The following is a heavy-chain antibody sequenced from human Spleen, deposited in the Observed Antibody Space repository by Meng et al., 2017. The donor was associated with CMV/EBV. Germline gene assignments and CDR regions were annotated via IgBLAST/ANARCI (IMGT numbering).Heavy chain of an antibody. J-gene: IGHJ6*02. CDR1: GFTFSSYS. Sequence: GESLKISCAASGFTFSSYSMNWVRQAPGKGLEWVSSISSSSSYIYYADSVKGRFTISRDNAKNSLYLQMNSLRPEDTAIYYCAKDRLGGMDVWGQGTTVTVSS. CDR2: ISSSSSYI. D-gene: IGHD7-27*01. CDR3: AKDRLGGMDV. V-gene: IGHV3-21*01.